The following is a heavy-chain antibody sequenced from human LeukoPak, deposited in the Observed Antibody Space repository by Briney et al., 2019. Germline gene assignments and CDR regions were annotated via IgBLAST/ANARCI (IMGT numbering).Heavy chain of an antibody. CDR2: ISSSSSYI. CDR1: GFTFSSYS. D-gene: IGHD5-24*01. J-gene: IGHJ4*02. Sequence: GGSLRLSCAASGFTFSSYSMNWVRQAPGKGLEWVSSISSSSSYIYYADSVKGRFTISRDNAKNSLYLQMNSLRAEDTAVYYCARAEWLQFGHFDYWGQGTLVTVSS. CDR3: ARAEWLQFGHFDY. V-gene: IGHV3-21*01.